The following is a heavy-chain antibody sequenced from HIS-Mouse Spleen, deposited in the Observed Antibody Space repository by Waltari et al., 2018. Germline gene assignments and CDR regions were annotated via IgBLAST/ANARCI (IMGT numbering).Heavy chain of an antibody. CDR2: IYWDDGK. D-gene: IGHD1-20*01. CDR3: AHRGIRAFDY. CDR1: GFSLSTSGVG. J-gene: IGHJ4*02. V-gene: IGHV2-5*02. Sequence: QITLKESGPTLVKPTQTLTLTCTFSGFSLSTSGVGVGWIRQPPGKALEWLALIYWDDGKRYSPSLKIRLTITKDTSKNQVVLTMTNMDPVDTATYYCAHRGIRAFDYWGQGTLVTVSS.